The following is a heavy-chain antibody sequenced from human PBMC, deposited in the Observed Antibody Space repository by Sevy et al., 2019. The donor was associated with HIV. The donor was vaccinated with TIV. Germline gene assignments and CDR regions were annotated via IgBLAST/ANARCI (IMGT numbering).Heavy chain of an antibody. Sequence: GGSLRRSCAASGFSFSSYWMHWVRQAPGKGLEWVANIKQDESEKYYVASVKGRFNISRDNAKNSVYLQMNSLRPEATAIYYCARGNSGSFDYWGQGTLVTVSS. D-gene: IGHD3-22*01. CDR1: GFSFSSYW. J-gene: IGHJ4*02. CDR2: IKQDESEK. V-gene: IGHV3-7*04. CDR3: ARGNSGSFDY.